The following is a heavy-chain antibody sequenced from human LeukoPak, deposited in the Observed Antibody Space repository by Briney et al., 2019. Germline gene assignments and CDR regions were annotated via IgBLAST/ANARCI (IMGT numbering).Heavy chain of an antibody. CDR1: GFTFSNFG. V-gene: IGHV3-23*01. Sequence: PGGSLRLSCAASGFTFSNFGMSWVRQAPGRGLEWVSGISGGGDTTYYAESVKGRFTISRDNSKNTLFLQMNSLSAEDTAVYYCAKTNGCYDYWGQGTLVAVSS. CDR2: ISGGGDTT. CDR3: AKTNGCYDY. D-gene: IGHD3-22*01. J-gene: IGHJ4*02.